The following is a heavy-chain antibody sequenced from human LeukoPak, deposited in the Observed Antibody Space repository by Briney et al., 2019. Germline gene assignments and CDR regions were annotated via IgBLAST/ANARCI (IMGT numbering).Heavy chain of an antibody. Sequence: ASVKVSCKASGGTFSSYAISWVRQAPGQGLEWMGRIIPILGIANYAQKFQGRVTITADKSTSTAYMELSSLRSEDTAVYYCASLPGTTPASEEAFDYWGQGTLVTVSS. D-gene: IGHD1-7*01. CDR2: IIPILGIA. CDR3: ASLPGTTPASEEAFDY. J-gene: IGHJ4*02. V-gene: IGHV1-69*04. CDR1: GGTFSSYA.